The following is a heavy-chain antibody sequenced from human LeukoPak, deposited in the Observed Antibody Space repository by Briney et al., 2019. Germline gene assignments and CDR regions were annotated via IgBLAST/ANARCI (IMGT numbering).Heavy chain of an antibody. V-gene: IGHV4-59*01. CDR1: GCSISSYY. CDR2: IYYSGST. J-gene: IGHJ4*02. D-gene: IGHD1-26*01. CDR3: ARESWELLFDY. Sequence: SETLSLTCTVSGCSISSYYWSWIRQPPGKGLEWIGYIYYSGSTNYNPSLKSRVTISVDTSKNQFSLKLSSVTPADTAVYYCARESWELLFDYWGQGTLVTVSS.